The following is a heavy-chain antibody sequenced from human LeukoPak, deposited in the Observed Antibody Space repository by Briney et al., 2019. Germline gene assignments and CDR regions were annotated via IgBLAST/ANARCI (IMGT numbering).Heavy chain of an antibody. J-gene: IGHJ2*01. CDR2: INHSGST. CDR1: GGSFSGYY. Sequence: SETLSLTCAVYGGSFSGYYWSWIRQPPGKGQEWIGEINHSGSTNYNPSLKSRVTISVDTSKNQFSLKLSSVTAADTAVYYCARETPLRWYFDLWGRGTLVTVSS. CDR3: ARETPLRWYFDL. V-gene: IGHV4-34*01.